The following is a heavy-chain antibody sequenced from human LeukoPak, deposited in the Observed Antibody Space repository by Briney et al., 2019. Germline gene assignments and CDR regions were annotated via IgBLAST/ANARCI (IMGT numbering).Heavy chain of an antibody. CDR3: ARQVEGFGELFP. V-gene: IGHV1-8*01. CDR2: MNPNSGNT. Sequence: ASVKVSCKASGYTLTTYDITWVRQATGQGLEWMGWMNPNSGNTDYAQKFQGRLTVTRNTSISTVYMELSSLRFEDTAVYYCARQVEGFGELFPWGQGTLVTVSS. J-gene: IGHJ5*02. D-gene: IGHD3-10*01. CDR1: GYTLTTYD.